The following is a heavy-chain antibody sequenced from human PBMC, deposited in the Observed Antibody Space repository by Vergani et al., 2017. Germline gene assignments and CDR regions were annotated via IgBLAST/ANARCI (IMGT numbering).Heavy chain of an antibody. D-gene: IGHD1-26*01. Sequence: EVQLVESGGGLVQPGGSLKLSCAASGFTFSSYSMNWVRQAPGKGLEWVSSISSSSSYIYYADSVKGRFTISRDNAKNSLYLQMNSLRADYTAVYYCARGGYSGSYYADGATYYGMDVWGQGTTVTVSS. CDR1: GFTFSSYS. CDR2: ISSSSSYI. J-gene: IGHJ6*02. V-gene: IGHV3-21*01. CDR3: ARGGYSGSYYADGATYYGMDV.